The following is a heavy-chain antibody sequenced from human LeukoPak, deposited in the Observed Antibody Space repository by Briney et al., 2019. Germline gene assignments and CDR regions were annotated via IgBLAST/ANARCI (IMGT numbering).Heavy chain of an antibody. CDR2: ISSSGSPI. Sequence: GGSLRLSCAASGFTFSDYYMSWVRQAPGKGREWVSYISSSGSPINYADSVKGRFTISRDNAKNSLYLQMNSLRTEDTAVYYCARGVRPVAMRNYFDYWGQGTLVTVSS. J-gene: IGHJ4*02. D-gene: IGHD2-2*01. CDR1: GFTFSDYY. V-gene: IGHV3-11*01. CDR3: ARGVRPVAMRNYFDY.